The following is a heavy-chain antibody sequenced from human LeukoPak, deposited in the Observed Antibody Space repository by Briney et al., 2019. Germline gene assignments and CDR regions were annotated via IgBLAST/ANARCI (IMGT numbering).Heavy chain of an antibody. CDR2: IYYSGST. D-gene: IGHD3-10*01. CDR3: ARLRITMVRGVSEFDY. CDR1: GGSISSSSYY. Sequence: SETLSLTCTVSGGSISSSSYYWGWIRQPPGKGLEWIGSIYYSGSTYYNPSLKSRVTISVDTSKNQFSLKLSSVTAADTAVYYCARLRITMVRGVSEFDYWGQGTLVTVSS. J-gene: IGHJ4*02. V-gene: IGHV4-39*07.